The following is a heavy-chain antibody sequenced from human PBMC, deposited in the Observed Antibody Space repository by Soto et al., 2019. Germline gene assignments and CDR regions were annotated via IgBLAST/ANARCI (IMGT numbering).Heavy chain of an antibody. CDR1: GFTFSSHE. D-gene: IGHD2-21*02. CDR2: ISSSGTII. CDR3: TRDGRGLGRLSLFEY. V-gene: IGHV3-48*03. J-gene: IGHJ4*02. Sequence: GGSLRLSCAASGFTFSSHEMNWVRQAPGKGLEWVSYISSSGTIIDYADSVRGRFTISSDKSKNTLYFQLSSLRVEDTAVYYCTRDGRGLGRLSLFEYWGQGVLVSVS.